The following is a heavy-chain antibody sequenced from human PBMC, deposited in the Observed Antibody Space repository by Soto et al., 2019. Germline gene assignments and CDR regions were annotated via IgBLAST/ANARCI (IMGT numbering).Heavy chain of an antibody. D-gene: IGHD5-18*01. Sequence: EVQLVESGGGLVQPGGSLRLSCAASGFTVSSNSMSWVRQAPGKGLEWVSVIYTDGSTYYADSVKGRFTISRHNSKNTLYLQMNSLRAETAAVYYCASGGYSYGDDYWGQGTLVTVSS. CDR1: GFTVSSNS. CDR2: IYTDGST. V-gene: IGHV3-53*04. J-gene: IGHJ4*02. CDR3: ASGGYSYGDDY.